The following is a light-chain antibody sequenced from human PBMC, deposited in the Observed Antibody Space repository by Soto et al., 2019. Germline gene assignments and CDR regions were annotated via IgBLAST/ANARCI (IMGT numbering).Light chain of an antibody. CDR1: KLGDRF. Sequence: SYELTQPPSVSVSPGQTASIPCSGDKLGDRFACWYQQKPGQSPLMVIFQDTKRPSGIPERFSGSSSGNTATLTISGTQAMDDADYYCQAWDSSTGVVFGGGTEVTVL. CDR2: QDT. CDR3: QAWDSSTGVV. V-gene: IGLV3-1*01. J-gene: IGLJ2*01.